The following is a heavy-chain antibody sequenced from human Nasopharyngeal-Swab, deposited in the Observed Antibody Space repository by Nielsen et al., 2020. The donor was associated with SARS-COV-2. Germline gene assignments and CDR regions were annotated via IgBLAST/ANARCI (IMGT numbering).Heavy chain of an antibody. Sequence: SETLSLTCAVYGGSFSGYYWSWIRQSPGKGLEWIGYIYYNGITNYNPSLKSRVTISIDTSKNQISLRLSSVTAADTAVYYCARGPSAVAFDPWGQGTLVTVSS. CDR2: IYYNGIT. J-gene: IGHJ5*02. D-gene: IGHD6-13*01. CDR3: ARGPSAVAFDP. CDR1: GGSFSGYY. V-gene: IGHV4-34*11.